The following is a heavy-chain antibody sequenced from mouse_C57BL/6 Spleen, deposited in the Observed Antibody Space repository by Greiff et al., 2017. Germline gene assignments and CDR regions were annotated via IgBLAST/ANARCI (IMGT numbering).Heavy chain of an antibody. CDR1: GYTFTSYW. V-gene: IGHV1-50*01. CDR2: IDPSDSYT. D-gene: IGHD5-1*01. CDR3: ARYLLYAMDY. J-gene: IGHJ4*01. Sequence: QVQLQQPGAELVKPGASVKLSCKASGYTFTSYWMQWVKQRPGQGLEWIGEIDPSDSYTNYNQKFKGKATLTVDTSSSTAYMQLSSLTSEDSAVYYCARYLLYAMDYWGQGTSVTVSS.